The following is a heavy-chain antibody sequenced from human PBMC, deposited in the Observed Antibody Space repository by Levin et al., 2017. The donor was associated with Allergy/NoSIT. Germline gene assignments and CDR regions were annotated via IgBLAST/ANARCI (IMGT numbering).Heavy chain of an antibody. D-gene: IGHD3-9*01. CDR3: ARADYDILTGYYPDY. J-gene: IGHJ4*02. CDR2: ISSSSSTI. V-gene: IGHV3-48*01. Sequence: GESLKISCAASGFTFSSYSMNWVRQAPGKGLEWVSYISSSSSTIYYADSVKGRFTISRDNAKNSLYLQMNSLRAEDTAVYYCARADYDILTGYYPDYWGQGTLVTVSS. CDR1: GFTFSSYS.